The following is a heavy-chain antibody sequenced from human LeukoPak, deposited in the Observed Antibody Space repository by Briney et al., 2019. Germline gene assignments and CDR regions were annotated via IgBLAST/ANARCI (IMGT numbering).Heavy chain of an antibody. D-gene: IGHD3-10*01. CDR2: MNPNSGNT. J-gene: IGHJ5*02. V-gene: IGHV1-8*01. Sequence: ASVKVSCKASGYTFTSYDINWVRQATGQGLEWMGWMNPNSGNTGYAQKFQGRVTMTRNTSISTAYMELSSLRSEDTAVYYCARAPHYYGSGSYYKSWFDPWGQGTLVTVSS. CDR3: ARAPHYYGSGSYYKSWFDP. CDR1: GYTFTSYD.